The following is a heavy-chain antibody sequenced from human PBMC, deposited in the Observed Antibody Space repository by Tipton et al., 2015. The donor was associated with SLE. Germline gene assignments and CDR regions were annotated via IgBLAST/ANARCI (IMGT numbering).Heavy chain of an antibody. D-gene: IGHD1-26*01. Sequence: TLSLTCTVSGASISTNSYSWGWIRPPPGKGPEWIGSLYYSGDTYFNPSLKSRVTISVDTSKNQFSLNLSSVTAADTAVYYCARAPPLSFFDYWGQGTLVTVSS. CDR2: LYYSGDT. CDR1: GASISTNSYS. CDR3: ARAPPLSFFDY. V-gene: IGHV4-39*07. J-gene: IGHJ4*02.